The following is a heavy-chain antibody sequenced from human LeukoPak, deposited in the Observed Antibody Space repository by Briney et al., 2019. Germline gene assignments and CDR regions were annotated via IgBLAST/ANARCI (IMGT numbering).Heavy chain of an antibody. V-gene: IGHV4-39*01. D-gene: IGHD3-3*01. CDR3: ARQRAIFGVAQY. J-gene: IGHJ4*02. CDR2: IYYSGST. CDR1: GGSISSSSYY. Sequence: SDTLSLTCTVSGGSISSSSYYWGWIRKPPGKGLEWIGSIYYSGSTYYNPSLKSRVTISVDTSKNQFSLKLSSVTAADTAVYYCARQRAIFGVAQYWGQGTLVTVSS.